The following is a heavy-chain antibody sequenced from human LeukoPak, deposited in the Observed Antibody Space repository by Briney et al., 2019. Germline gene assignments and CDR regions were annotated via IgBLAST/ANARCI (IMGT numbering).Heavy chain of an antibody. CDR3: ARGQALFDY. V-gene: IGHV3-21*01. CDR1: GFTFSSYS. Sequence: PGGSLRLSCAASGFTFSSYSMNWVRQAPGKGLKWVSSISRSSSYIYYADSVKGRFTISRDNANNSLYLQMTSLRAEDTAVYYCARGQALFDYWGQGTLVTVSS. J-gene: IGHJ4*02. D-gene: IGHD6-6*01. CDR2: ISRSSSYI.